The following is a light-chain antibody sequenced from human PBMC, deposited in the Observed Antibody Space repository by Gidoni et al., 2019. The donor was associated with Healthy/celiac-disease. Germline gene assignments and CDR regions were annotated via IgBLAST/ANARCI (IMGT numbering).Light chain of an antibody. Sequence: DLQMTQSPSSLSASVGDRVTITCQASQDITNFLNWYQQKPGKAPKLLLYDASNLETGVPSRFSGSGSGTDFTFTISSLQPEDIATYYCQQYDNLPLTFGGGTKVEIK. CDR1: QDITNF. CDR2: DAS. V-gene: IGKV1-33*01. J-gene: IGKJ4*01. CDR3: QQYDNLPLT.